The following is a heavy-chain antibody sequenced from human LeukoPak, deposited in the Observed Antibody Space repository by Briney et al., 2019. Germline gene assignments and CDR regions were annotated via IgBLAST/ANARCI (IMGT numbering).Heavy chain of an antibody. CDR2: INPNSGGT. V-gene: IGHV1-2*02. D-gene: IGHD3-22*01. CDR3: ARVGSLSYYDSSGYYAN. CDR1: GYTITGYY. J-gene: IGHJ4*02. Sequence: ASVKVSCKASGYTITGYYMHWVRQAPGQGLEWMGWINPNSGGTNYAQKFQGRVTMARDTSISTAYMELSRLRSDDTAVYYCARVGSLSYYDSSGYYANWGQGTLVTVSS.